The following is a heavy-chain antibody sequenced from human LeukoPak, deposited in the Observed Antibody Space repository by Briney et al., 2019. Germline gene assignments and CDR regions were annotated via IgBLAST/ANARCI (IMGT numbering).Heavy chain of an antibody. CDR1: GYSFTSYW. CDR3: ARDALSSGWYGRDAFDI. CDR2: IYPGDSDT. Sequence: GESLKISCKGSGYSFTSYWIGWVRQMPGKGLEWMGIIYPGDSDTRYSPSFQSQVTISADKSISTAYLQWSSLKASDTAMYYCARDALSSGWYGRDAFDIWGQGTMVTVSS. V-gene: IGHV5-51*01. D-gene: IGHD6-19*01. J-gene: IGHJ3*02.